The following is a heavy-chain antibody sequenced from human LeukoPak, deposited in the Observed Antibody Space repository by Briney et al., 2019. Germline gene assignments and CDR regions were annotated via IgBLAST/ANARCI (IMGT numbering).Heavy chain of an antibody. CDR3: ARGASGSYFWFDP. D-gene: IGHD1-26*01. J-gene: IGHJ5*02. CDR2: IYYSGST. V-gene: IGHV4-59*01. CDR1: GGSISSYY. Sequence: KPSETLSLTCTVSGGSISSYYWSWIRQPPGKGLEWIGYIYYSGSTNYNPSLKSRVTTSVDTSKNQFSLRLSSVTAADTAVYYCARGASGSYFWFDPWGQGTLVTVSS.